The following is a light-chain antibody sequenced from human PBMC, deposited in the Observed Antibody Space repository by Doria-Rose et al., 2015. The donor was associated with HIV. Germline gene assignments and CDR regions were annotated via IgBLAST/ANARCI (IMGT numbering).Light chain of an antibody. J-gene: IGKJ3*01. V-gene: IGKV4-1*01. CDR3: QQYYDTPS. Sequence: TQSPESLGMSLGESATLNCKSNQSLLYTSKNYLAWYQQKLGQPPKLLIYWASTRQSGVPARFSGSESGTDFTLTISSLEAEDVAVYYCQQYYDTPSFGPGTTVDIK. CDR1: QSLLYTSKNY. CDR2: WAS.